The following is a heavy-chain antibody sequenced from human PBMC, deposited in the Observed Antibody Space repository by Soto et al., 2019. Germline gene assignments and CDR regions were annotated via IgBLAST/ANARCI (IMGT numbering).Heavy chain of an antibody. CDR2: ISYDGSYQ. CDR3: AKDEISKTIRGDAFNF. CDR1: GFTCSSDG. V-gene: IGHV3-30*18. J-gene: IGHJ3*01. Sequence: QVQLVESGAGVVQPGRSLRLSCAASGFTCSSDGMHWVRQAPGQGLEWVAVISYDGSYQYYVDSVKGRFTISRDNSKNTLYLQMNSLRAEDTAVYYCAKDEISKTIRGDAFNFWGQGTMVTVSS. D-gene: IGHD1-7*01.